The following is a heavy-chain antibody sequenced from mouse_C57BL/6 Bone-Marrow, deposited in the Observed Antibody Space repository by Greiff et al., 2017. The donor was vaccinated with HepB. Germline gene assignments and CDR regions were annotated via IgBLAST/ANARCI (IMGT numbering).Heavy chain of an antibody. V-gene: IGHV5-6*02. Sequence: EVMLVESGGDLVKPGGSLKLSCAASGFTFSSYGMSWVRQTPDKRLEWVATISSGGSYTYYPDSVKGRFTISRDNAKNTLYLQMSSLKSEDTAMYYCARLFGSSYVGDYWGQGTTLTVSS. J-gene: IGHJ2*01. D-gene: IGHD1-1*01. CDR2: ISSGGSYT. CDR1: GFTFSSYG. CDR3: ARLFGSSYVGDY.